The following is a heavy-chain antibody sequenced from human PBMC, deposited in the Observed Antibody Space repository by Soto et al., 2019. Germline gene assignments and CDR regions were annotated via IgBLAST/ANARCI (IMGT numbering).Heavy chain of an antibody. Sequence: SETLSLTCTASGGSISSSSYYWGWIRQPPGKGLEWIGSIYYSGSTYYNPSLKSRVTISVDTSKNQFSLKLSSVTAADTAVYYCAREYDSSGYYRKWFDPWGQGTLVTVSS. J-gene: IGHJ5*02. CDR2: IYYSGST. CDR1: GGSISSSSYY. V-gene: IGHV4-39*02. CDR3: AREYDSSGYYRKWFDP. D-gene: IGHD3-22*01.